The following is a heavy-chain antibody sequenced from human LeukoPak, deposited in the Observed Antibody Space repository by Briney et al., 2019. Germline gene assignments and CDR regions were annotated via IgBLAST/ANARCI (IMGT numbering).Heavy chain of an antibody. J-gene: IGHJ4*02. Sequence: SETLPLTCMFTGGTISSYYWNWLRQPPGKELEWISSIYASGRPDYSPSRKSPVPLALDTSNNQFSLNLNSLTAPDTAVYFCARSRGRKVTPFDYWGQGILVTDCS. CDR3: ARSRGRKVTPFDY. CDR1: GGTISSYY. CDR2: IYASGRP. V-gene: IGHV4-4*09. D-gene: IGHD3-10*01.